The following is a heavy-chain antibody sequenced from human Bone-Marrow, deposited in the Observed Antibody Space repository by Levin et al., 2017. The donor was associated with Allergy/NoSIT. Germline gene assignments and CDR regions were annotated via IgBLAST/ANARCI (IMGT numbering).Heavy chain of an antibody. D-gene: IGHD3-22*01. J-gene: IGHJ3*02. CDR2: IDRSGSLI. V-gene: IGHV3-21*01. CDR3: AREEVYYENSAYYPAAFDM. CDR1: GFTFSSFG. Sequence: PGGSLRLSCEASGFTFSSFGFNWVRQAPGKGLEWVSSIDRSGSLIYYADSVKGRFTMSRDNAKTSVFLQMSSLRGEDTAVYYCAREEVYYENSAYYPAAFDMWGQGRMVTVSS.